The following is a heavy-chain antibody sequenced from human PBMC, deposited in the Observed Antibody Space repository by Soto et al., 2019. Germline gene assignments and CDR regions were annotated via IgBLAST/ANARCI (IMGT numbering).Heavy chain of an antibody. CDR2: ISKDGSVN. V-gene: IGHV3-30-3*01. CDR1: GFMFSRYA. CDR3: ARSRSGAVPDSFGY. J-gene: IGHJ1*01. Sequence: QVQLVESGGRVVQPGGSLRLSCAASGFMFSRYAIHWVRQAPGKGLEWVAVISKDGSVNYYADSVRGRFSISRDKFKNTVYLEMNGMRDDDTAVFYCARSRSGAVPDSFGYWGQGTLVPVSS. D-gene: IGHD2-15*01.